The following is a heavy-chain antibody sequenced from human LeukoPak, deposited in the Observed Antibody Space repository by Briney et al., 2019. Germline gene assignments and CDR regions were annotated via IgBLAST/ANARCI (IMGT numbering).Heavy chain of an antibody. Sequence: WVSRINSDGTSTTYADSVKGRFTISRDNAKNTLYLQMNTLRADDSAMYYCARDTGYSNYDYWGQGTLVTVSS. V-gene: IGHV3-74*01. CDR3: ARDTGYSNYDY. CDR2: INSDGTST. D-gene: IGHD4-11*01. J-gene: IGHJ4*02.